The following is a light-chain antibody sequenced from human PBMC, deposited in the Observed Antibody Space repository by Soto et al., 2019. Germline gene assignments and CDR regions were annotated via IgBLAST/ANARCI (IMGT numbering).Light chain of an antibody. CDR3: LQHDTYPLT. Sequence: DIQMTQSPSSLSASVGDRVTITCRASQGIRNDLLGWYQQKPGKAPKCLIYVVSSLQSGVPSRFSGSGSGTEFTLTISSLQPEDFATYYGLQHDTYPLTFGQGTKVEIK. CDR2: VVS. J-gene: IGKJ1*01. V-gene: IGKV1-17*01. CDR1: QGIRND.